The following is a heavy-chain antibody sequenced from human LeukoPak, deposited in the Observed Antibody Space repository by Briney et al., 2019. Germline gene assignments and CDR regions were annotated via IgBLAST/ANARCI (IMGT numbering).Heavy chain of an antibody. V-gene: IGHV3-33*01. D-gene: IGHD4-17*01. CDR2: IWYDGSNK. J-gene: IGHJ6*02. CDR1: AFTFSSYG. CDR3: ARDAYGDYESGYYYYGMDV. Sequence: GGSLRLSCAASAFTFSSYGMHWVRQAPGKGLEWMALIWYDGSNKYYADSVKGRFTISRDSSKNTLYLQMNSLRAEDTAVYYCARDAYGDYESGYYYYGMDVWGQGTTVTVSS.